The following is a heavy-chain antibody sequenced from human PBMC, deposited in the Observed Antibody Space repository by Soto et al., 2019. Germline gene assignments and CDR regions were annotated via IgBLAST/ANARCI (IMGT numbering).Heavy chain of an antibody. Sequence: SETLSLTCTVSGGSISSYYWSWIRQPPGKGLEWIGYIYYSGSTNYNPSLKSRVTISVDTSKNQFSLKLSSVTAADTAVYYCARDLFSGDVLTPDAFDIWGQGTMVTVSS. V-gene: IGHV4-59*01. CDR1: GGSISSYY. J-gene: IGHJ3*02. CDR3: ARDLFSGDVLTPDAFDI. CDR2: IYYSGST. D-gene: IGHD1-26*01.